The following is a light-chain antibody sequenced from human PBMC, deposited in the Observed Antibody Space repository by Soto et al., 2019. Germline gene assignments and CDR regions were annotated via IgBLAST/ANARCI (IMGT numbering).Light chain of an antibody. CDR3: AAWYDSLNGFVV. CDR1: SSNIGSNT. V-gene: IGLV1-44*01. J-gene: IGLJ2*01. Sequence: QSVLTQPPSASGTPGQRVTISCSGSSSNIGSNTVNWYQQLPGTAPKLLIYSNNQRPSGVPDRFSRSKSGTSASLAISGLQSEDEADYYCAAWYDSLNGFVVFGGGTKLTVL. CDR2: SNN.